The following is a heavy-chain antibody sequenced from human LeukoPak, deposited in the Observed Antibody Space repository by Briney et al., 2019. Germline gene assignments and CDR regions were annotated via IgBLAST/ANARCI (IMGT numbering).Heavy chain of an antibody. V-gene: IGHV3-73*01. CDR3: TREGDIWFGELSPLYYYYMDV. D-gene: IGHD3-10*01. CDR2: IRSKANSYAT. Sequence: GGSLKFSCAASGFTFSGSAMHWVRQASGKGLEWVGRIRSKANSYATAYAASVKGRFTISRDDSKNTAYLQMNSLKTEDTAVYYCTREGDIWFGELSPLYYYYMDVWGKGTTVTVSS. J-gene: IGHJ6*03. CDR1: GFTFSGSA.